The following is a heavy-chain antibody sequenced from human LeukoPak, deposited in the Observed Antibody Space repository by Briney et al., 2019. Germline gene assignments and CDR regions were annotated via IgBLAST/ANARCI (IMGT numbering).Heavy chain of an antibody. CDR1: GGTFSSYA. D-gene: IGHD6-6*01. Sequence: EASVKVSCKASGGTFSSYAISWVRQAPGQGLEWMGRIIPIFGTTKYAQRFQGRVTITADESTSTAYMGLSSLRSEDTAVYYCARGEYSSPSLMVYDYYYMDVWGKGTTVTVSS. V-gene: IGHV1-69*13. CDR3: ARGEYSSPSLMVYDYYYMDV. CDR2: IIPIFGTT. J-gene: IGHJ6*03.